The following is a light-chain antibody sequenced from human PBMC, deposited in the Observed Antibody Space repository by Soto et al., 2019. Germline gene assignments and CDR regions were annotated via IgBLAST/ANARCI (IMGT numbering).Light chain of an antibody. CDR2: GAS. J-gene: IGKJ4*01. V-gene: IGKV3-15*01. Sequence: EIVVTQSPASLSVSPGERATLSCRASQTINSNLAWYQQKPGQAPRLLIYGASTRATGIPARFGGSGSETEFTLTISSLQSEDFAVYYCQQYNNWPRGSFGGGTKVEIK. CDR3: QQYNNWPRGS. CDR1: QTINSN.